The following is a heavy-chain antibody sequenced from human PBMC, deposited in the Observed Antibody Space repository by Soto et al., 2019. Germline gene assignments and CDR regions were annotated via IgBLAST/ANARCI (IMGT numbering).Heavy chain of an antibody. D-gene: IGHD2-2*01. CDR3: ARSQGSSTSLEIYYYYYYGMDV. Sequence: QVQLVQSGAEVKKPGSSVKVSCKASGGTFSSYAISWVRQAPGQGLEWMGGIIPISATTNYAQKFQGRVTITADESTRTAYMELSSLRSEDTAVYYCARSQGSSTSLEIYYYYYYGMDVWGQGTTVTVSS. J-gene: IGHJ6*02. V-gene: IGHV1-69*01. CDR2: IIPISATT. CDR1: GGTFSSYA.